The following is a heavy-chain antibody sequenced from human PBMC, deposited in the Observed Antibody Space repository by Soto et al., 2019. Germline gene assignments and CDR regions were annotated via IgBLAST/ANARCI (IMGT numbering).Heavy chain of an antibody. CDR2: IYYGGT. CDR1: GDSISNYY. J-gene: IGHJ5*01. Sequence: SETLSLTCTVSGDSISNYYWNWIRQPPGKGLEWIGSIYYGGTSYNPSLTSRVTISIDTSKNHFSLKLGSVTAADTAAYYCARKFSGVYSGFGSWGQGILVTVSS. V-gene: IGHV4-59*01. D-gene: IGHD6-19*01. CDR3: ARKFSGVYSGFGS.